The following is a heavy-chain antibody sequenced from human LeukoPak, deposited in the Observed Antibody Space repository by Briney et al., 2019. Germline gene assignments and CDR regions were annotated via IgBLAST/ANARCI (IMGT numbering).Heavy chain of an antibody. CDR1: GGSITSGDYH. CDR2: IYHSGST. D-gene: IGHD5-24*01. V-gene: IGHV4-31*03. CDR3: AREARGMATNAHDAFDI. Sequence: SSETLSLTCTVSGGSITSGDYHWSWIRQYPGKGLEWIGYIYHSGSTYYNSSLKNRLTISVDTSKNQFSLKLTSLTAADTAVYYCAREARGMATNAHDAFDIWGQGTMVTVSS. J-gene: IGHJ3*02.